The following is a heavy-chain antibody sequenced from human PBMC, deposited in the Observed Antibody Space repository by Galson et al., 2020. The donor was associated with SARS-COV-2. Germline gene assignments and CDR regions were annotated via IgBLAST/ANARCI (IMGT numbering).Heavy chain of an antibody. V-gene: IGHV1-18*04. D-gene: IGHD2-21*01. CDR3: ARDGPSIVVVIASLPAIDY. CDR2: ISAYNGNT. Sequence: ASVKVSCKASGYTFTSYGISWVRQAPGQGLEWMGWISAYNGNTNYAQKLQGRVTMTTDTSTSTAYMELRSLRSDDTAMYYCARDGPSIVVVIASLPAIDYWGQGTLVTVSS. J-gene: IGHJ4*02. CDR1: GYTFTSYG.